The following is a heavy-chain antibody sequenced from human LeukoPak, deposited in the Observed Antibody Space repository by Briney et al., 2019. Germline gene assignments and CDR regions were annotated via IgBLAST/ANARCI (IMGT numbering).Heavy chain of an antibody. V-gene: IGHV1-18*01. D-gene: IGHD3-3*01. J-gene: IGHJ1*01. CDR2: ISACIGNT. Sequence: ASVKVSCKASGFTFTSYGISWVRQAPGQGLEWMAWISACIGNTNYAQKLQGRFTITTDTSTSTAYMELRSLRSDDTAVYYCGRGLHGDFLSAYSHWGQGTLVTVSS. CDR3: GRGLHGDFLSAYSH. CDR1: GFTFTSYG.